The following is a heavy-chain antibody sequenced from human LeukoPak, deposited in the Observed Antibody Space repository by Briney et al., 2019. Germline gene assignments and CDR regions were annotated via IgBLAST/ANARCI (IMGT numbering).Heavy chain of an antibody. CDR3: ARTRARTPGRYYYYMDV. J-gene: IGHJ6*03. CDR2: INHSGST. V-gene: IGHV4-34*01. Sequence: SETLSLTCAVYGGSFSGYYWSWIRQPPGKGLEWIGEINHSGSTNYNPSLKSRVTISVDTSKNQFSLKLSSVTAADTAVYYCARTRARTPGRYYYYMDVWGKGTTVTVSS. CDR1: GGSFSGYY. D-gene: IGHD1-1*01.